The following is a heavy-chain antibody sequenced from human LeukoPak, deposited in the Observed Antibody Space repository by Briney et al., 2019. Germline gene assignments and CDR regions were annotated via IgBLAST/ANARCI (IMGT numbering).Heavy chain of an antibody. D-gene: IGHD3-22*01. Sequence: PGGSLRLSCAASGFTFSSYWMHWVRQAPGKGLVWVSRINTDGSRTTYADSVKGRFTISRDSAKNTLYLQMNSLRAEDTAVYYCAKDVMIGAGVPYYMDVWGKGTTVTISS. CDR2: INTDGSRT. CDR1: GFTFSSYW. CDR3: AKDVMIGAGVPYYMDV. V-gene: IGHV3-74*01. J-gene: IGHJ6*03.